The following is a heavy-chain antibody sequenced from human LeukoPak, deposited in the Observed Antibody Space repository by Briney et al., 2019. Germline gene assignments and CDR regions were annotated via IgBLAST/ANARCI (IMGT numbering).Heavy chain of an antibody. D-gene: IGHD1-26*01. J-gene: IGHJ3*01. Sequence: PGGSLRLSCAASGFIFNTYAMSWVRQAPGKGLEWVSSISGSGGNTYDADSVKGRFTISRDNSKNTLHLQMNSLRAEDTAVYYCAKAHTGSYYSGARAFDVWGQGTKITVSS. CDR3: AKAHTGSYYSGARAFDV. CDR2: ISGSGGNT. V-gene: IGHV3-23*01. CDR1: GFIFNTYA.